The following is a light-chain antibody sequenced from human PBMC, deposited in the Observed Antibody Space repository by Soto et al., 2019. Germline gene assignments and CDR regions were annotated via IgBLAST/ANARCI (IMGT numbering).Light chain of an antibody. CDR1: SSDIGAYKS. V-gene: IGLV2-11*01. CDR2: DVT. CDR3: CSYAGTYTYV. Sequence: QSALTQPRSVSGSPGQSVTISCTGTSSDIGAYKSVSWYQQHPGKAPKYLIYDVTKRPSGVPDRFSGSKSGNTASLTISGLQAEDEADYYCCSYAGTYTYVFGTGTQLTVL. J-gene: IGLJ1*01.